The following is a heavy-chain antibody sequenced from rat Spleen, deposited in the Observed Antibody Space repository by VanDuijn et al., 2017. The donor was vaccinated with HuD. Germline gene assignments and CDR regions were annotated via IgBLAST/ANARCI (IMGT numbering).Heavy chain of an antibody. Sequence: EVQLVESGGGLVQPGRSLKLSCVASGFTFNNYWMTWIRQAPGKGLEWVASITNAAGKVHYPDSVKGRFTISRDTAQNTLYLQMNSPTSEDTATYYCTTDTFYDVTYYPGGFDHWGQGVMVTVSS. J-gene: IGHJ2*01. CDR1: GFTFNNYW. V-gene: IGHV5-31*01. D-gene: IGHD1-12*02. CDR3: TTDTFYDVTYYPGGFDH. CDR2: ITNAAGKV.